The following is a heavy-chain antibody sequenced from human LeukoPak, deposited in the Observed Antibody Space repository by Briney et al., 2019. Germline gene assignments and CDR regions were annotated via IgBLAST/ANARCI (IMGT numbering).Heavy chain of an antibody. CDR3: ARSSYLAARPYYYYMDV. V-gene: IGHV5-51*01. CDR2: IYPGDSDT. D-gene: IGHD6-6*01. CDR1: GYSFTSYW. Sequence: GESLKISCKGSGYSFTSYWIGWVRQMPGKGLEWMGIIYPGDSDTRYSPSFQGQVTISADKSISTAYLQWSSLKASDTAMYYCARSSYLAARPYYYYMDVWGKGTTVTVSS. J-gene: IGHJ6*03.